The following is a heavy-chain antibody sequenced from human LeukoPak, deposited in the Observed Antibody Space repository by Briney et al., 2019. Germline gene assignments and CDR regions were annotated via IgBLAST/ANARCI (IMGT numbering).Heavy chain of an antibody. CDR3: ARHWGDSPNHSDDLYAFDI. CDR2: IYYSGST. D-gene: IGHD1-14*01. V-gene: IGHV4-59*08. Sequence: PSETLSLTCTVSGCSISSYYWSWIRQPPGKGLEWIGYIYYSGSTNYNPSLKSRVTISVDTSKNQFSLKLSSVTAADTAVYYCARHWGDSPNHSDDLYAFDIWGQGTMVTVSS. J-gene: IGHJ3*02. CDR1: GCSISSYY.